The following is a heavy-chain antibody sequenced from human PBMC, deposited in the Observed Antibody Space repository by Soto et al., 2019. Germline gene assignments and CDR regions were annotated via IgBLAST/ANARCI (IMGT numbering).Heavy chain of an antibody. CDR2: INAGNGNT. D-gene: IGHD3-9*01. CDR3: ARAPLTRYYDILTAYGDY. CDR1: GYTFTSYA. V-gene: IGHV1-3*01. J-gene: IGHJ4*02. Sequence: QVQLVQSGAEVKKPGASVKVSCKASGYTFTSYAMHWVRQAPGQRLEWMGWINAGNGNTKYSQKFQGRVTITRDTSASTAYMELSSLRSEDTAVYYCARAPLTRYYDILTAYGDYWGQGTLVTVSS.